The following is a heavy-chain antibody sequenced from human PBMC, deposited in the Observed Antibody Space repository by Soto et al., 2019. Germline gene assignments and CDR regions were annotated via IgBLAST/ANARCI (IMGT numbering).Heavy chain of an antibody. J-gene: IGHJ6*04. CDR1: GDSVSSNSAA. CDR3: ARALAAAGQLYYYYGMDV. V-gene: IGHV6-1*01. Sequence: PSQTLSLTCAISGDSVSSNSAAWNWIRLSPSRGLEWLARTYYRSRWYNDYAVSVRSRITVNPDTSKNQFSLQLTSVTPEDTAVYYCARALAAAGQLYYYYGMDVWGKGTTVTDSS. D-gene: IGHD6-13*01. CDR2: TYYRSRWYN.